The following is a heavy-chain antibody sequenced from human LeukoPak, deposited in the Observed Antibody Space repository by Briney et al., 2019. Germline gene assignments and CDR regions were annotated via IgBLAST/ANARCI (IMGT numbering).Heavy chain of an antibody. D-gene: IGHD2-15*01. CDR3: ARLHCGGGSCYSGKGNLDY. J-gene: IGHJ4*02. CDR2: VHHSGTT. V-gene: IGHV4-39*01. Sequence: SETLSLTCTVSSGSISSCIHYWGWIRQPPGKGLEWIGSVHHSGTTYYNPSLNSRVTISIDTSKNQFYLKLSSLTAADTAVYYCARLHCGGGSCYSGKGNLDYWGQGTLVTVSS. CDR1: SGSISSCIHY.